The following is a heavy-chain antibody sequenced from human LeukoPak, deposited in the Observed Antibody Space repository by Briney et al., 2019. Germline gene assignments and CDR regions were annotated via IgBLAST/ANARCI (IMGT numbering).Heavy chain of an antibody. CDR3: VKDDGWVQYAN. V-gene: IGHV3-23*01. CDR2: IRADAVTT. D-gene: IGHD5-24*01. CDR1: GFIFSHHG. J-gene: IGHJ4*02. Sequence: PGGSLRLSCATSGFIFSHHGMNWVRQAPGKGLEWVSGIRADAVTTYYADSVKGRFIISRDNSKNTVYLQMNSLSAEDAAVYYCVKDDGWVQYANWGQGTLVTASS.